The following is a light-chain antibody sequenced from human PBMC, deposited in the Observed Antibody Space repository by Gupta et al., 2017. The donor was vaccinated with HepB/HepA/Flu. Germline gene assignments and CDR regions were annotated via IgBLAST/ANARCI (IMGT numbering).Light chain of an antibody. CDR3: ASYTANSTHVM. V-gene: IGLV2-14*03. J-gene: IGLJ3*02. CDR1: SVYVGGDKF. CDR2: KVF. Sequence: YGLTTPASLSGSPGQSSTPFCTGSSVYVGGDKFVYWYHQRPGKAPQLIFHKVFNRPPGVSDRFSGSRSGNTASLTISGLRPEDEADYYCASYTANSTHVMFGGGTRLTVL.